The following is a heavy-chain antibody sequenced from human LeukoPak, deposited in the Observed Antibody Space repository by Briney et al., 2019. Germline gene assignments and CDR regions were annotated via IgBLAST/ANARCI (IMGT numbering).Heavy chain of an antibody. Sequence: SQTLSLTCAVSGGSISSGSYYWSWIRQPAGKGLEWIGRIYTSGSTNYNPSLKSRVTISVDTSKNQFSLKLSSVTAADTAVYYCARDPSPWELHESTRSDAFDIWGQGTMVTVSS. CDR3: ARDPSPWELHESTRSDAFDI. V-gene: IGHV4-61*02. D-gene: IGHD1-26*01. CDR2: IYTSGST. J-gene: IGHJ3*02. CDR1: GGSISSGSYY.